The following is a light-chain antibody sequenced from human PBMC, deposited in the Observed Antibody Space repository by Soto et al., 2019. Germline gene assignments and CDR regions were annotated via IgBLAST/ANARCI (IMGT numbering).Light chain of an antibody. Sequence: EIVMTQSPATLSVSPGERATLSCRASQSVSGDLAWYQQKPGQSPRLLIYGASTRATGIPARFSGSGSGTEFTLTISSLQSADFAVYYCQQYNNWPSAFGQGTKVEIK. CDR1: QSVSGD. CDR3: QQYNNWPSA. V-gene: IGKV3-15*01. CDR2: GAS. J-gene: IGKJ1*01.